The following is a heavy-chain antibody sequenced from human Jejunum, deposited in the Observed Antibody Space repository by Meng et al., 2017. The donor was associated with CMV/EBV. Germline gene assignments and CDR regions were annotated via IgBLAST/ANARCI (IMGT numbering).Heavy chain of an antibody. V-gene: IGHV3-48*04. J-gene: IGHJ4*02. CDR2: INSRSSTK. CDR3: VRHLLNRYTNIDY. CDR1: GFTFSSFT. Sequence: SGFTFSSFTMNWVRQAPGKGLEWVSYINSRSSTKTYADSVRGRFTISRDNAKNSVYLQMSNLRAEDTAVYYCVRHLLNRYTNIDYWGQGTLVTVSS. D-gene: IGHD5-18*01.